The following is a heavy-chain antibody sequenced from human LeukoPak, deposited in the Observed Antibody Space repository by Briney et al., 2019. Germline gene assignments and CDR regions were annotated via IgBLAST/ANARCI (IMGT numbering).Heavy chain of an antibody. CDR3: ARDRLEYCSGGSCYYYMDV. CDR1: GYTFTGYY. Sequence: ASVKVSCKASGYTFTGYYMHWVRQAPGQGLEWMGWINPNSGGTNYAQKFQGRVTMTRDTSISTAYMELSRLRSDDTAVYYCARDRLEYCSGGSCYYYMDVWGKGTTVTVSS. V-gene: IGHV1-2*02. D-gene: IGHD2-15*01. J-gene: IGHJ6*03. CDR2: INPNSGGT.